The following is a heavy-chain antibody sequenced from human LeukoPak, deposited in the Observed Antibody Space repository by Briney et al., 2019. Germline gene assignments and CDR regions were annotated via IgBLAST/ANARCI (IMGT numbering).Heavy chain of an antibody. CDR1: GGSISSYY. Sequence: SETLSLTCTVSGGSISSYYWSWIRQPPGKGLEWIGYIYTSGSTNYNPSLKSRVTISVDTSKNQFSLKLSSVTAADTAVYYCARHDVHPYYFDYWGQGTLVTVSS. CDR3: ARHDVHPYYFDY. V-gene: IGHV4-4*09. J-gene: IGHJ4*02. CDR2: IYTSGST.